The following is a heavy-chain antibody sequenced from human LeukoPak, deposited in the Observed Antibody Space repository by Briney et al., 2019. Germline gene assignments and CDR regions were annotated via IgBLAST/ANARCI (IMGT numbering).Heavy chain of an antibody. J-gene: IGHJ4*02. CDR3: ARTYSGYWGGFFDY. CDR1: GYTFTSYA. D-gene: IGHD5-12*01. Sequence: GASVKVSCKASGYTFTSYAMHWVRQAPGQRLEWMGWINAGNGNIKYSQKFQGRVTITRDTSASTAYMELSSLRSEDTAVYYCARTYSGYWGGFFDYWGQGTLVTVSS. CDR2: INAGNGNI. V-gene: IGHV1-3*01.